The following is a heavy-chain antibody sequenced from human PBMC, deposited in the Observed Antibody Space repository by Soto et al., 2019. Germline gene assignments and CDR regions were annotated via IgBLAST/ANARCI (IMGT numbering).Heavy chain of an antibody. CDR1: GYNFTSYG. CDR2: IRAYHGNT. Sequence: ASVKVSCKASGYNFTSYGISWVRQAPGQGLEWMGWIRAYHGNTNYAQKLQGRVTMTTHTSTSTAYMELRSLRSDDTAVYYCARENVGYYDSSGQGYWGQGTQVTVSS. V-gene: IGHV1-18*01. D-gene: IGHD3-22*01. CDR3: ARENVGYYDSSGQGY. J-gene: IGHJ4*02.